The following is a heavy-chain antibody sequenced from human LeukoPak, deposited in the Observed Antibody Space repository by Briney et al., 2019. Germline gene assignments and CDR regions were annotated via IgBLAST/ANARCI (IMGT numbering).Heavy chain of an antibody. CDR2: INHSGST. Sequence: SETLSLTCAVYGGSFSGYYWSWIRQPPGKGLEWIGEINHSGSTYYNPSLKSRVTISVDTSKNQFSLQLSSVTAADTAVYYCARVGSYTVPDWGQGTLVTVSS. D-gene: IGHD3-10*01. V-gene: IGHV4-34*01. CDR3: ARVGSYTVPD. CDR1: GGSFSGYY. J-gene: IGHJ4*02.